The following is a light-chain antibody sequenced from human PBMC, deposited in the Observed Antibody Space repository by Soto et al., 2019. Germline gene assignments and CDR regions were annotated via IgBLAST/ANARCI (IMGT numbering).Light chain of an antibody. CDR3: QQSYSTPIT. CDR2: AAS. V-gene: IGKV1-39*01. J-gene: IGKJ5*01. CDR1: QDISSY. Sequence: DIQMTQSPSSLSASAGDRVTITCRASQDISSYLHWYQQKPGKAPKLLIYAASNLQSGVPSRFSGSGSGTEFTLTISSLQPEDFATYYCQQSYSTPITFGQGTRLEIK.